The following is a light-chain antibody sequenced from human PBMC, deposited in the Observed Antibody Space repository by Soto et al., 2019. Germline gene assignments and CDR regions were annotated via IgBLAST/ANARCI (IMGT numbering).Light chain of an antibody. CDR1: QSISNY. CDR2: AAS. J-gene: IGKJ4*01. Sequence: DIEMTQSPSSLSASLGDRVTITCRASQSISNYLNWYQHKPGKAPKLLIYAASSLQSGVPTRFSGSGSGKDFTLTISSLQPEDYATYYCQQSYHTPLTFGGGTKVEIK. CDR3: QQSYHTPLT. V-gene: IGKV1-39*01.